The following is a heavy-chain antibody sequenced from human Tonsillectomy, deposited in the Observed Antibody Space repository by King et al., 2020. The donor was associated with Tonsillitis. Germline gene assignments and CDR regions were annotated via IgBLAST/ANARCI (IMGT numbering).Heavy chain of an antibody. Sequence: VQLQQWGAGLLQPSETLSLTCAVYGGSFSGYYWTWIRQPPGKGLEWIGEINHSGSTNYNPSLKSRVTISVDTSKNQFSLKLSSVTAADTAVYYCARGGEYYYGSGSYSPANWFDPWGQGTLVTVSS. CDR3: ARGGEYYYGSGSYSPANWFDP. V-gene: IGHV4-34*01. D-gene: IGHD3-10*01. CDR2: INHSGST. J-gene: IGHJ5*02. CDR1: GGSFSGYY.